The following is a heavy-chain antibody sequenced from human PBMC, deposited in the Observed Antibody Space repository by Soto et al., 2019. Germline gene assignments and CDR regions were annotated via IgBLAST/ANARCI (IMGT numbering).Heavy chain of an antibody. D-gene: IGHD2-15*01. CDR2: IYSTGRT. V-gene: IGHV3-66*01. CDR1: GFTVSSVS. Sequence: EVQLVESGGGLVQPGGSLRLSCAASGFTVSSVSMSWVRQAPGKGLEWVSVIYSTGRTYYADSVKGRFNISRDDHRNTVYLQINIVRGDDTAVYYCARDLYCSRWGQGTLVTVSS. J-gene: IGHJ4*02. CDR3: ARDLYCSR.